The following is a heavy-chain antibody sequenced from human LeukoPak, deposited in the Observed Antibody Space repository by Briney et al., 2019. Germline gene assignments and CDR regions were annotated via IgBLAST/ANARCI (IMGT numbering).Heavy chain of an antibody. CDR1: GFTFSSSG. V-gene: IGHV3-23*01. D-gene: IGHD3-3*01. J-gene: IGHJ4*02. CDR2: ISGSGDRT. Sequence: GGSLRLSCAASGFTFSSSGMIWVRQAPGKGLEWVSAISGSGDRTYHADSVRGRFTISRDNSKSTLSLQMNSPRAEDTAVYYCALTLSLFWSGTIDYWGQGTLVTVSS. CDR3: ALTLSLFWSGTIDY.